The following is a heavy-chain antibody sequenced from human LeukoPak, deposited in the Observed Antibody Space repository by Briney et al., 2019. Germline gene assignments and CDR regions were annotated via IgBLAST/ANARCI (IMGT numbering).Heavy chain of an antibody. D-gene: IGHD2-15*01. J-gene: IGHJ4*02. CDR1: GFTFSNYW. Sequence: GGSLRLSCAASGFTFSNYWMHWVRQAPGKGLVWVSRINSNGSSTNYADSVKGRFTISRDNSKNTLYLQVNSVRAEDTAVYYCARDTSGYYDYWGQGALVTVSS. CDR2: INSNGSST. CDR3: ARDTSGYYDY. V-gene: IGHV3-74*01.